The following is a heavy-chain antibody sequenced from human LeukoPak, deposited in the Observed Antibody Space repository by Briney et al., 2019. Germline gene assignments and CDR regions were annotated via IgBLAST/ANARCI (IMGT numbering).Heavy chain of an antibody. CDR3: AKDFLLRMAVAIDY. CDR1: GFAFSSYA. V-gene: IGHV3-23*01. D-gene: IGHD6-19*01. J-gene: IGHJ4*02. CDR2: ISGSGATT. Sequence: RGSLRLSCAASGFAFSSYAMRWVRQAPGKGLDWVSTISGSGATTSYADSVKGRFTISRDNSKNTLYLQMNSLRAEDTAVYYCAKDFLLRMAVAIDYWGQGTLVTVSS.